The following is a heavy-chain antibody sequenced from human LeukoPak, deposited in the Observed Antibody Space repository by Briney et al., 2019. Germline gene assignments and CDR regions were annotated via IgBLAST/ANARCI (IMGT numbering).Heavy chain of an antibody. V-gene: IGHV1-18*04. CDR1: GYTFTSYG. CDR2: ISAYNGNT. J-gene: IGHJ5*02. CDR3: ARDAKYSGYDPNWFDP. Sequence: VASVTVSCKASGYTFTSYGISWVRQAPGQGLEWMGWISAYNGNTNYAQKLQGRVTMTTDTSTSTAYMELRSLRSDDTAVYYCARDAKYSGYDPNWFDPWGQGTLVTVSP. D-gene: IGHD5-12*01.